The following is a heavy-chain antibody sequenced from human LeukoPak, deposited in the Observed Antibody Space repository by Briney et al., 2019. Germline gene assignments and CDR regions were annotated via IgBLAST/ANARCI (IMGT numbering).Heavy chain of an antibody. J-gene: IGHJ4*02. CDR2: IYYSGST. V-gene: IGHV4-39*07. CDR1: GGSISSSSYY. Sequence: SETLSLTCTVSGGSISSSSYYWGWIRQPPGKGLEWIGSIYYSGSTYYNPSLKSRVTISVDRSKNQFSLKLSSVTAADTAVYYCARARYNWNDEGGYDFDYWGQGTLVTVSS. CDR3: ARARYNWNDEGGYDFDY. D-gene: IGHD1-20*01.